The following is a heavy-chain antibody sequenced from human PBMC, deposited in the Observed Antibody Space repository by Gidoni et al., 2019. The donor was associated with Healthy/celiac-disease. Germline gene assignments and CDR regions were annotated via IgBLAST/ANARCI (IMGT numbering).Heavy chain of an antibody. CDR2: ISYDGSNK. Sequence: PGKGLEWVAVISYDGSNKYYADSVKGRFTISRDNSKNTLYLQMNSLRAEDTAVYYCAKAAYYELHFDYWGQGTLVTVSS. CDR3: AKAAYYELHFDY. J-gene: IGHJ4*02. D-gene: IGHD3-3*01. V-gene: IGHV3-30*18.